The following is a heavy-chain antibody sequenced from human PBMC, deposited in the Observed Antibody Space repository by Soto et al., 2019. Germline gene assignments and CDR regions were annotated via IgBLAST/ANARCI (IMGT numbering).Heavy chain of an antibody. CDR3: AGGIAARPLGY. D-gene: IGHD6-6*01. J-gene: IGHJ4*02. Sequence: QLQLQESGSGLVKPSQTLSLTCAVSGGSISSGGYSWSWIRQPPGKGLEWIGYIYHSGSTYYNPSLTSGVTISVDSSKTHFSLRLGSVTAAATAVYYCAGGIAARPLGYWGQGTLVTVSS. CDR1: GGSISSGGYS. CDR2: IYHSGST. V-gene: IGHV4-30-2*01.